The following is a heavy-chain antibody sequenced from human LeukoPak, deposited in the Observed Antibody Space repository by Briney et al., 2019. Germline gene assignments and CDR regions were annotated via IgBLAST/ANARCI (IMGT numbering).Heavy chain of an antibody. J-gene: IGHJ4*02. V-gene: IGHV4-59*01. Sequence: SETLSLTCTVSGGSISSYYWSWIRQPPGKGLEWIGYMYYSGTINYNPSLKSRVTISVDTSKNQFSLKLSSVTPADTTMYYCARAWATDYFDYWGQGTLVTVSS. CDR1: GGSISSYY. CDR3: ARAWATDYFDY. CDR2: MYYSGTI.